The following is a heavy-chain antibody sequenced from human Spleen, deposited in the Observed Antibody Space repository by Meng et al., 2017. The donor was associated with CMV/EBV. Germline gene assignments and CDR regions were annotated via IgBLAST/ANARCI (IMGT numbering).Heavy chain of an antibody. CDR1: YTFTGYY. Sequence: YTFTGYYMHWVRQAPGQGLEWMGWINPNSGGTNYAQKFQGWVTMTRDTSISTAYMELSRLRSDDTAVYYCARPRGYCSSTSCSWYFDYWGQGTLVTVSS. CDR2: INPNSGGT. CDR3: ARPRGYCSSTSCSWYFDY. D-gene: IGHD2-2*01. V-gene: IGHV1-2*04. J-gene: IGHJ4*02.